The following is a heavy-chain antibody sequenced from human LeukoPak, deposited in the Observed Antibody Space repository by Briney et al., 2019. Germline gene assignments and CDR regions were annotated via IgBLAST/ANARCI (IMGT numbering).Heavy chain of an antibody. V-gene: IGHV4-39*07. D-gene: IGHD1-14*01. J-gene: IGHJ4*02. CDR1: GGSISSSSYY. CDR3: ARDLYDDNRCFDF. Sequence: PSETLSLTCTVSGGSISSSSYYWGWIRQPPGKGLEWIGSIYYSGSTYYNPSLKSRVTISVDTSKNQFSLKLSSVTAADTAVYYCARDLYDDNRCFDFWGQGILVTVSS. CDR2: IYYSGST.